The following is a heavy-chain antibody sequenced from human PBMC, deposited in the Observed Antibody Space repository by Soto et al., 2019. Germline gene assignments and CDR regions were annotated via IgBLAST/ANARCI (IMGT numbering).Heavy chain of an antibody. D-gene: IGHD3-3*01. J-gene: IGHJ4*02. CDR1: GFTFDDYA. CDR2: ISWNSGSI. Sequence: EVQLVESGGGLVQPGRSLRLSCAASGFTFDDYAMHWVRQAPGKGLEWVSGISWNSGSIGYADSVKGRFTISRDNAKNYLYLQMNSLRAEDTALYYCAKAHYDFWSGLFDYWGQGTLVTVSS. V-gene: IGHV3-9*01. CDR3: AKAHYDFWSGLFDY.